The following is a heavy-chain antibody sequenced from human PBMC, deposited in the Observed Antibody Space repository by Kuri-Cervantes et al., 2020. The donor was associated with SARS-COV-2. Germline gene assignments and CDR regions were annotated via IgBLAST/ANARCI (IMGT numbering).Heavy chain of an antibody. CDR1: GGSISSGSSY. V-gene: IGHV4-61*02. J-gene: IGHJ6*03. CDR2: IYTSGST. D-gene: IGHD3-22*01. CDR3: ARDRYYDSSVVYYMDV. Sequence: SETLSLTFTGSGGSISSGSSYGSWIRQPAGKGLEWIGGIYTSGSTNYNPSLKSLVSISVVTSKNQFSLKMSSVTATDTCVYYCARDRYYDSSVVYYMDVWGKGTTVTVSS.